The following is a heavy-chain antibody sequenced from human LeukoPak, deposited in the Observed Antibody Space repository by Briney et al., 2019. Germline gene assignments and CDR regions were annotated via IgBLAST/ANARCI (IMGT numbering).Heavy chain of an antibody. Sequence: GGSLRLSCAASRFSFANYAMTWVRQAPGKGLEWVAIVSGSGSTTYYTDSVKGRFTVSRDNSRNTLYLEMHSLRAEDTAVYYCAREGSMTARPFVSIDYWGQGTLVTVSS. J-gene: IGHJ4*02. CDR1: RFSFANYA. V-gene: IGHV3-23*01. D-gene: IGHD6-6*01. CDR2: VSGSGSTT. CDR3: AREGSMTARPFVSIDY.